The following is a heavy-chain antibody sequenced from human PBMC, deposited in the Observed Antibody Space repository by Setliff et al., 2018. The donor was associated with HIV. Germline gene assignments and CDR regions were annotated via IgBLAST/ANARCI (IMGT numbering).Heavy chain of an antibody. CDR2: VTPMFGTT. V-gene: IGHV1-69*05. CDR3: ARDEGFDSSGYYLGTFDY. J-gene: IGHJ4*02. CDR1: GGALSSYS. D-gene: IGHD3-22*01. Sequence: SVKVSCKASGGALSSYSFSWIRQAPGQGFEWMGGVTPMFGTTHHARILQGRLTITTDESTNTVYMELSSLRSEDTAVYYCARDEGFDSSGYYLGTFDYWGQGTLVTVSS.